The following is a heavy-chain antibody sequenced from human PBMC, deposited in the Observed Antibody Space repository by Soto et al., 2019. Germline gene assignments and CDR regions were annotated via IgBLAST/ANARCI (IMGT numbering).Heavy chain of an antibody. CDR2: INPNSGGT. CDR3: ARGNILWFGESINDAFDI. V-gene: IGHV1-2*04. Sequence: ASVKVSCKASGYTFAGYYMHWVRQAPGQGLEWMGWINPNSGGTNYAQKFQGWVTMTRDTSISTAYMELSRLRSDDTAVYYCARGNILWFGESINDAFDIWGQGTMVTV. J-gene: IGHJ3*02. CDR1: GYTFAGYY. D-gene: IGHD3-10*01.